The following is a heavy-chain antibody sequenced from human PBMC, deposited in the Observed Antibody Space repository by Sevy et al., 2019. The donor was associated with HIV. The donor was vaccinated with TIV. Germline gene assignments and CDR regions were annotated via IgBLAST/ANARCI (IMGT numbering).Heavy chain of an antibody. J-gene: IGHJ3*02. D-gene: IGHD2-8*02. CDR3: TTERKGVRVGYAIPFDAFDI. CDR2: ITYDGSNK. CDR1: GFTFSYYG. V-gene: IGHV3-30*02. Sequence: GGSLRLSCAASGFTFSYYGIHWVRQAPGKGLEWVAFITYDGSNKHYANSVKGGFTVSGDNSETTRYVKMNSLRAEDTAMYDGTTERKGVRVGYAIPFDAFDIWGQGTLVTVSS.